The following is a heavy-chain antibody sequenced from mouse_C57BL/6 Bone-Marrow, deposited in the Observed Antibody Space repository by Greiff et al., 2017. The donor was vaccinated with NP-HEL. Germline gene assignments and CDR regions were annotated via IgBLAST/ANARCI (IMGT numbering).Heavy chain of an antibody. V-gene: IGHV1-72*01. Sequence: QVQLQQPGAELVKPGASVKLSCKASGYTFTSYWMHWVKQRPGRGLEWIGRIDPNSGGTKYNEKFKSKATLTVDKPSSTAYMQLSSRTSEDSAVYYCARERTRCLNYLDYWGQGTTLTVSS. CDR3: ARERTRCLNYLDY. D-gene: IGHD2-13*01. CDR1: GYTFTSYW. J-gene: IGHJ2*01. CDR2: IDPNSGGT.